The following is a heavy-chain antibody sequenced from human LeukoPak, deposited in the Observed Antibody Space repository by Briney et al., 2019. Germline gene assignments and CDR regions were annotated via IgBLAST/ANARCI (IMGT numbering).Heavy chain of an antibody. Sequence: PGGSLRLSCAASGFTFSTYWMHWVRQAPGKGLVWVSRINPDGTTTSYADSVKGRFTISRDNAKNTLYLQMNSLRAEDTAVYYCAKVGTIFGPASDWFDPWGQGTLVTVSS. V-gene: IGHV3-74*01. J-gene: IGHJ5*02. CDR1: GFTFSTYW. D-gene: IGHD3-3*01. CDR3: AKVGTIFGPASDWFDP. CDR2: INPDGTTT.